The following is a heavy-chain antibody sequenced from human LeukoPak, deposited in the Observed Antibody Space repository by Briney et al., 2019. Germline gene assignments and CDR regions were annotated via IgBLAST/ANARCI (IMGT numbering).Heavy chain of an antibody. Sequence: ASVMVSCKASGYTFTSYGISWVRQAPGQGLEWMGWISAYNGNTNYAQKLQGRVTMTTDTSTSTAYMELRSLRSDDTAVYYCARRGTDFWSGYLDRWGQGTLVTVSS. CDR3: ARRGTDFWSGYLDR. CDR1: GYTFTSYG. D-gene: IGHD3-3*01. V-gene: IGHV1-18*01. CDR2: ISAYNGNT. J-gene: IGHJ4*02.